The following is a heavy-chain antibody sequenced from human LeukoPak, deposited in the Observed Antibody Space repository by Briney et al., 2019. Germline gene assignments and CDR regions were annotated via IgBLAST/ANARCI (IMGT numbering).Heavy chain of an antibody. V-gene: IGHV3-30*18. CDR3: AKGTVVYCDY. J-gene: IGHJ4*02. CDR1: GFTFSSYG. Sequence: GRSLRLSCAASGFTFSSYGMHWVRQAPGKGLEWVAVISYDGSNKYYADSVKGRFTISRDNSKNTLYLQMNSLRAEDTAVYYCAKGTVVYCDYWGQGTLVTDSS. D-gene: IGHD2-21*01. CDR2: ISYDGSNK.